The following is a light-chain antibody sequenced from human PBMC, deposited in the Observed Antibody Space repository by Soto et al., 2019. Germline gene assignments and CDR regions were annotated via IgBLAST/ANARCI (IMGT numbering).Light chain of an antibody. J-gene: IGLJ1*01. CDR3: SSYTSRSTLV. CDR1: RSDVGGYND. V-gene: IGLV2-14*01. CDR2: EVT. Sequence: QSVLTQPASVSGSPGQSITISCTGTRSDVGGYNDVSWYHQHPGKAPKLMIYEVTNRHSGVSNRFSGSKSGNTASLTISGLQAEDEADYYCSSYTSRSTLVFGTGTKVTVL.